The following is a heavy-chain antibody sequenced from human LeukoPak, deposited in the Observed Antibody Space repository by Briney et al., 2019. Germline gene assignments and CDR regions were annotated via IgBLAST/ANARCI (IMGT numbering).Heavy chain of an antibody. CDR1: GFTVSSHY. J-gene: IGHJ4*02. Sequence: GGSLRLSCAASGFTVSSHYMSWVRQAPGTGLEWVSVIYSGGSTYYADSVKGRFTISRDNSKSTLYLQMNSLRDEDTAVYYCARDEGYWGQGTLVTVSS. CDR2: IYSGGST. CDR3: ARDEGY. V-gene: IGHV3-53*01.